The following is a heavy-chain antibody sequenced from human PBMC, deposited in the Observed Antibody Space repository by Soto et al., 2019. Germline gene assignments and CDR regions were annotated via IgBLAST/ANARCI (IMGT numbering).Heavy chain of an antibody. J-gene: IGHJ5*02. CDR2: ISSSGSTI. D-gene: IGHD2-8*01. CDR3: AKDGAVYAIFYWFDP. V-gene: IGHV3-48*03. Sequence: GSLRLSCAASGFTFSSYEMNWVRQAPGKGLEWVSYISSSGSTIYYADSVKGRFTISRDNAKNSLYLQMNSLRAEDTAVYYCAKDGAVYAIFYWFDPWGQGTLVTVSS. CDR1: GFTFSSYE.